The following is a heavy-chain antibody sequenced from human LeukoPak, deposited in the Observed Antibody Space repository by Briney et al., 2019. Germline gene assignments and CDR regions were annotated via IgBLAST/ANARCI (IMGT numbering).Heavy chain of an antibody. J-gene: IGHJ4*02. CDR1: GGSISSGDYY. Sequence: SQTLSLTCTVSGGSISSGDYYWSWIRQPPGKGLESIGSIYYSGSTDYNPSLKSRVTISVDTSKNLFSLKLSSVTAADTAVYYCARTRIAAAGTLKYYFDYWGQGTLVTVSS. D-gene: IGHD6-13*01. CDR2: IYYSGST. CDR3: ARTRIAAAGTLKYYFDY. V-gene: IGHV4-30-4*01.